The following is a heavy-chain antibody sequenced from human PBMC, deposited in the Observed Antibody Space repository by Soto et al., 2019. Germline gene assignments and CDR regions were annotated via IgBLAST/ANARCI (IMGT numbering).Heavy chain of an antibody. D-gene: IGHD4-17*01. CDR3: ARDNYGGMLHF. CDR2: IFFSGNT. V-gene: IGHV4-31*03. J-gene: IGHJ4*02. Sequence: SETLSLTCTVSGGSILNGGHYWTWIRQHPGKGLEWIGRIFFSGNTHYNPALKSRLTFSLDTAKNQFSLKLTSVTAADTAIYYCARDNYGGMLHFWGPGTRVTVYS. CDR1: GGSILNGGHY.